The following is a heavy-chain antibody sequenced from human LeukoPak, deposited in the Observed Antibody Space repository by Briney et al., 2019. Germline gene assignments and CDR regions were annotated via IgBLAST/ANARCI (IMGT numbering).Heavy chain of an antibody. J-gene: IGHJ4*02. CDR3: ARVSALLWGGYYFDY. CDR2: IYTSGST. Sequence: SETLSLTCTVSGGSISSYYWSWIRQPAGKGLEWIGRIYTSGSTNFNPSLKSRVTMSVDTSKIQFSLNLSSVTAADTAVYYCARVSALLWGGYYFDYWGQGTLVTVSS. D-gene: IGHD3-10*01. CDR1: GGSISSYY. V-gene: IGHV4-4*07.